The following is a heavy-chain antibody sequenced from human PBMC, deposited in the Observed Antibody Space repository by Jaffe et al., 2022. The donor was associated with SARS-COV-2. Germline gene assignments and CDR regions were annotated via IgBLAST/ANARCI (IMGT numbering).Heavy chain of an antibody. J-gene: IGHJ3*02. V-gene: IGHV1-3*04. CDR1: GYTFTNYH. CDR2: IDTGNGYP. CDR3: ATLRGTFNT. D-gene: IGHD3-16*01. Sequence: QVHLVQSGAEVKKPGASVKVSCKASGYTFTNYHVHWVRQAPGQRLEWMGWIDTGNGYPKYSQNFGDRVTITRDTSASTAYMELSSLRSEDTAMYYCATLRGTFNTWGQGTMVAVSS.